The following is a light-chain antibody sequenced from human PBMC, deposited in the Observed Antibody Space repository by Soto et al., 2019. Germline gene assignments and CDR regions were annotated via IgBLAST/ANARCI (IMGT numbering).Light chain of an antibody. V-gene: IGKV1-5*01. CDR1: QSISSW. CDR3: QQYTSYYRR. J-gene: IGKJ1*01. Sequence: DIQMTQSPSTLSASVGDRVTITCRASQSISSWLAWYQQKPGKAPKLLIYDASSLESGVPSRFSGSGSGTKFTLTISSLQPDDFETYYCQQYTSYYRRFVKGTKVDIX. CDR2: DAS.